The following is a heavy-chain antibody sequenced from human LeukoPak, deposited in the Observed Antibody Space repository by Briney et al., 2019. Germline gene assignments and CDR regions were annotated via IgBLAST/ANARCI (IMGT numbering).Heavy chain of an antibody. V-gene: IGHV3-48*03. CDR1: GFTFSSYE. CDR2: ISDSDSTK. CDR3: ARDLGQYYDTSDNWFDP. Sequence: GGSPRLSCAASGFTFSSYEMNWVRQAPGKGLEWISYISDSDSTKNYADSVKGRFTISRDNAKNSLYLQMNSLRAEDTAVYYCARDLGQYYDTSDNWFDPWGQGTLVTVSS. J-gene: IGHJ5*02. D-gene: IGHD3-22*01.